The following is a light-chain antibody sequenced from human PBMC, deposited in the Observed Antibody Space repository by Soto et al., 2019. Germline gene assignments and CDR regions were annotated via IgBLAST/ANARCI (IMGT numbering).Light chain of an antibody. CDR2: QAS. V-gene: IGKV1-5*03. Sequence: DIRMTQSPSTLSASVGDRVTITCRASQSISNWLAWYQQKPGKAPKLLIHQASTLQNEVPSRFSGSGSGTEFTLTIDSLQPDDSATYYCQQYNSYRYTFGQGTKLEIK. J-gene: IGKJ2*01. CDR3: QQYNSYRYT. CDR1: QSISNW.